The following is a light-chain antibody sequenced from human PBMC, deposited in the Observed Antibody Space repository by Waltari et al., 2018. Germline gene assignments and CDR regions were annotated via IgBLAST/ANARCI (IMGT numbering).Light chain of an antibody. V-gene: IGLV2-23*01. CDR2: QGT. J-gene: IGLJ2*01. Sequence: QSALAQAASVSGFPALSITISCNGTSSHIGRFNLVSWYQQHPGKAPKLFIYQGTKRLSGVSNRFSGSTSGNTASLTVTELQSEDEADYYCCSYAGDNTWIFGGGTRLSVL. CDR3: CSYAGDNTWI. CDR1: SSHIGRFNL.